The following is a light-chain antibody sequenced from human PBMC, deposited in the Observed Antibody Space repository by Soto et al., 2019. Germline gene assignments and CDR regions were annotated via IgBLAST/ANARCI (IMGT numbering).Light chain of an antibody. CDR2: GAS. V-gene: IGKV3-15*01. Sequence: EIVMTQSPATLSLSPGERASLSCSASQGISSELAWYQQKPGQPPRLLIYGASTRATGVPARFTGSGSGSDFTLTISGLQSEDFSVYYCQQSHNWPLTFGQGTRLEI. J-gene: IGKJ2*01. CDR1: QGISSE. CDR3: QQSHNWPLT.